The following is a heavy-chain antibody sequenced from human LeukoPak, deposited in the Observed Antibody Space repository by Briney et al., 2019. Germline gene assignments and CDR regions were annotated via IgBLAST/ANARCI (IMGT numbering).Heavy chain of an antibody. CDR1: GFTFSTYA. D-gene: IGHD4-17*01. CDR3: AKDSTVIGEYYYGMDV. J-gene: IGHJ6*02. V-gene: IGHV3-23*01. Sequence: GGSLRLSCAASGFTFSTYAMSWVRQAPGKGLEWVSAISTGGGTTYYADSVKGRFTISRDNSKNTLYLQMNSLRAEDTAVYYCAKDSTVIGEYYYGMDVWGQGTTVTVSS. CDR2: ISTGGGTT.